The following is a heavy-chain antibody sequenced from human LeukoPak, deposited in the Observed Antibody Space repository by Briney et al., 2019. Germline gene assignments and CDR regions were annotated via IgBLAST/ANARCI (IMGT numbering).Heavy chain of an antibody. CDR3: ARDYWWGVWDV. CDR2: IYYSGST. J-gene: IGHJ6*04. D-gene: IGHD2-8*02. V-gene: IGHV4-59*01. CDR1: GGSISSYY. Sequence: SETLSLTCTVSGGSISSYYWSWIRQPPGKGLEWIGYIYYSGSTNYNPSLKSRVTISVDTSKNQFSLKLSSVTAADTAVYYCARDYWWGVWDVWGKGTTVTVSS.